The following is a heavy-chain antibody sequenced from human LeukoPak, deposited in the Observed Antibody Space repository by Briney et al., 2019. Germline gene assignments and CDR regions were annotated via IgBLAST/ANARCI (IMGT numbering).Heavy chain of an antibody. D-gene: IGHD3-10*01. CDR1: GFTFSSYG. CDR3: AKDESGSYYLVDYYYYGMDV. J-gene: IGHJ6*04. CDR2: ISYDGSNK. Sequence: QPGGSLRLSCAASGFTFSSYGMHWVRQAPGKGLEWVAVISYDGSNKYYADSVKGRFTISRDNSKNTLYLQMNSLRAEDTAVYYCAKDESGSYYLVDYYYYGMDVWGNGTTVTVSS. V-gene: IGHV3-30*18.